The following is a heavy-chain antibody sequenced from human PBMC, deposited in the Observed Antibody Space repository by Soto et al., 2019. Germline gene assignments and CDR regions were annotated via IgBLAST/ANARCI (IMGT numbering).Heavy chain of an antibody. CDR1: GFTFSSYG. J-gene: IGHJ4*02. D-gene: IGHD6-13*01. Sequence: PGGSLRLSCAASGFTFSSYGMHWVRQAPGKGLEWVAVISYDGSNKYYADSVKGRFTISRDNSKNTLYLQMNSLRAEDTAVYYCAKDRKQLVLALDYWGQGTLVTVSS. CDR3: AKDRKQLVLALDY. V-gene: IGHV3-30*18. CDR2: ISYDGSNK.